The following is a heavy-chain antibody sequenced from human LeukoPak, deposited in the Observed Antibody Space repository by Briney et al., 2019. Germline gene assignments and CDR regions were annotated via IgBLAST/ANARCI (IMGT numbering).Heavy chain of an antibody. CDR1: GFTFSKYW. CDR2: IGEDGSEK. V-gene: IGHV3-7*01. CDR3: ARDFRGKDH. J-gene: IGHJ4*02. Sequence: GGSLRLSCAASGFTFSKYWMSWVRQAPGKGLEWVANIGEDGSEKHYVESVKGRCTISRDNSKNSVFLQMNNLRVEDTALYYCARDFRGKDHWGQGTLVTVSS. D-gene: IGHD3-16*01.